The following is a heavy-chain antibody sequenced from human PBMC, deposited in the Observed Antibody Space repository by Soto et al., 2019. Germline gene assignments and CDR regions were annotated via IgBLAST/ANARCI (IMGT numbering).Heavy chain of an antibody. CDR3: ARGSGSASS. CDR2: INEDGSRK. V-gene: IGHV3-7*05. J-gene: IGHJ5*02. Sequence: GGSLRLSCAASGFTFSSYWMSWVRQAPGRGLEGVANINEDGSRKYYVDSVKGRFTISRDNAKNSLSLQMNSLRADYTAVYYCARGSGSASSWGGGTQVTVSS. CDR1: GFTFSSYW. D-gene: IGHD6-6*01.